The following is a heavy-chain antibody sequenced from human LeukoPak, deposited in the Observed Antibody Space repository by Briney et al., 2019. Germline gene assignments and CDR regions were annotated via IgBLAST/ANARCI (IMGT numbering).Heavy chain of an antibody. V-gene: IGHV3-30*02. Sequence: GGSLRLSCAVSGFTFSSYAMSWVRQAPGKGLEWVAFIQYDGSNKYYADSVKGRFTISRDNSKNTLYLQMNSLRAEDTAVYYCAKDHPGGYSLDYWGQGTLVTVSS. D-gene: IGHD3-22*01. CDR2: IQYDGSNK. CDR3: AKDHPGGYSLDY. CDR1: GFTFSSYA. J-gene: IGHJ4*02.